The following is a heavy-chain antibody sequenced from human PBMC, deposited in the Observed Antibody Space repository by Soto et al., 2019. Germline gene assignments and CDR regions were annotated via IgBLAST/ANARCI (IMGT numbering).Heavy chain of an antibody. CDR2: VSSSADAT. CDR1: GFIFSSYD. CDR3: AKSYFFSWYDS. J-gene: IGHJ5*01. D-gene: IGHD3-10*01. Sequence: EVQLLESGGGLVQPGGSLRLSCAASGFIFSSYDMAWVRQAPGKGLEWVSTVSSSADATQYADSVKGRFTISRDNSKNTLYLEMNNLGDEDTATYYCAKSYFFSWYDSWGQGNLVTVSS. V-gene: IGHV3-23*01.